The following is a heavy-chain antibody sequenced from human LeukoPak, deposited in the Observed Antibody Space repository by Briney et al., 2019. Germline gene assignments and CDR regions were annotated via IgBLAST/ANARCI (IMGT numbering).Heavy chain of an antibody. CDR3: TTGSYHESSGYRFDY. Sequence: PGGSLRLSCTPSGLTFADYAMTWVRQAPGKGLEWVTFIRNKANGGTTEYAASVKGRFTISRDDSKTIPYLQMNSLKTEDTAVYYCTTGSYHESSGYRFDYWGQGTLVTVSS. V-gene: IGHV3-49*04. J-gene: IGHJ4*02. CDR2: IRNKANGGTT. D-gene: IGHD3-22*01. CDR1: GLTFADYA.